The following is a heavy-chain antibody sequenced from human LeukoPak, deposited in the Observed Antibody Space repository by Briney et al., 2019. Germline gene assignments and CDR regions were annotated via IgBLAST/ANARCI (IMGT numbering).Heavy chain of an antibody. CDR1: GGSISSSSYY. CDR2: INHSGST. Sequence: PSETLSLTCTVSGGSISSSSYYWSWIRQPPGKGLEWIGEINHSGSTNYNPSLKSRVTISVDTSKNQFSLKLSSVTAADTAVYYCARGGGGYYDSSGYYSFDYWGQGTLVTVSS. V-gene: IGHV4-39*07. D-gene: IGHD3-22*01. J-gene: IGHJ4*02. CDR3: ARGGGGYYDSSGYYSFDY.